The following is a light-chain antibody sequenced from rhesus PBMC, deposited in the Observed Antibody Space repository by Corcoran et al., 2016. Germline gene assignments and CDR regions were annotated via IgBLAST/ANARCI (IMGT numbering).Light chain of an antibody. V-gene: IGKV1-33*02. CDR1: RAITND. CDR3: QHYYSSPYT. CDR2: GAS. J-gene: IGKJ2*01. Sequence: DIQMTQSPSSLSASVGDRVTITCRASRAITNDLAWYQQKTGETPKLLIYGASRLQGGIPSRFSGSGSGTDFTLTINRLQSEDFATYYCQHYYSSPYTFGQGTKVDIK.